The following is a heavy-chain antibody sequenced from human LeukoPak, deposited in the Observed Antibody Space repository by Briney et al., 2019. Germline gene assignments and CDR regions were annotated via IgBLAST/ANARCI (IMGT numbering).Heavy chain of an antibody. V-gene: IGHV4-38-2*02. D-gene: IGHD3-16*02. CDR3: ARDDYVWGSYRSFDY. Sequence: SETLSLTCTVSGYSISSGYYWGWIRQPPGKGLEWIGSIYHNGSTYYNPSLKSRVTISVDTSKNQFSLKLSSVTAADTAVYYCARDDYVWGSYRSFDYWGQGTLVTVSS. J-gene: IGHJ4*02. CDR2: IYHNGST. CDR1: GYSISSGYY.